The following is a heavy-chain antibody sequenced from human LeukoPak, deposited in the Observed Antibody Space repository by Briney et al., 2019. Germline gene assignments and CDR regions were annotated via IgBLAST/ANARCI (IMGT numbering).Heavy chain of an antibody. CDR1: GGSFSGYY. CDR2: INHSGST. CDR3: ARGGGYASPIGY. V-gene: IGHV4-34*01. Sequence: SETLSLTCAVYGGSFSGYYWSWIRQPPGKGLEWIGEINHSGSTNYNPSLKGRVTISVDTSKNQFSLKLSSVTAADTAVYYCARGGGYASPIGYWGQGALVTVSS. J-gene: IGHJ4*02. D-gene: IGHD5-12*01.